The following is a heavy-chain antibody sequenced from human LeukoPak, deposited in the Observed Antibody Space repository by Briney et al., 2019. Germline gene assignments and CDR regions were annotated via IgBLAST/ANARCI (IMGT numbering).Heavy chain of an antibody. CDR2: IKSKPSGGRI. J-gene: IGHJ4*02. V-gene: IGHV3-15*01. CDR3: STDSYS. Sequence: PGGSLRLSCAGSGFTFTQAWMIWVRLAPGKGLEWVGRIKSKPSGGRIDYAEPVKGRFSISRDDSNNILYLQMSSLKTEDTAVYYCSTDSYSWGQGTPVTVSS. CDR1: GFTFTQAW.